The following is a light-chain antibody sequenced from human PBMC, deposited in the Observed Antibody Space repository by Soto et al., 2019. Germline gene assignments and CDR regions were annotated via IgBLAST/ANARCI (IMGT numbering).Light chain of an antibody. CDR2: GAS. V-gene: IGKV3-20*01. J-gene: IGKJ1*01. Sequence: EIVMTQSPATLSVSPGEGATLSCRASQSVGSKLAWYQQKPGQAPRLLIYGASSRATGIPDRFSGSGSGTDFTLTISRLETEDFAVYYCQLYDSSSWTFGQGTKVDNK. CDR3: QLYDSSSWT. CDR1: QSVGSK.